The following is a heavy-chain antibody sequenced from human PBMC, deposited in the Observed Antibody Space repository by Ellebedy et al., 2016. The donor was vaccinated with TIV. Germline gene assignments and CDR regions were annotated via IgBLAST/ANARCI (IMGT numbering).Heavy chain of an antibody. Sequence: GGSLRLSCAASGFIVNGNYMSWVRQAPGKGLEWVSLIYSDDKTFHADSVKGRFTISRDNSKNTLFLQMNNLRVEDTAVYYCVRAYTETLVNTPTGAYDIWGQGTRVTVSS. CDR2: IYSDDKT. CDR1: GFIVNGNY. V-gene: IGHV3-53*01. J-gene: IGHJ3*02. CDR3: VRAYTETLVNTPTGAYDI. D-gene: IGHD4-17*01.